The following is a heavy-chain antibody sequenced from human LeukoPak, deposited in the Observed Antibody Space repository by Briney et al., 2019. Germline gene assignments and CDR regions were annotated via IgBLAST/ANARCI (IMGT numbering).Heavy chain of an antibody. CDR2: ISGSGGST. D-gene: IGHD3-10*01. J-gene: IGHJ4*02. CDR3: AKDRPPHYYGSGSYYDY. Sequence: PGGSLRLSCAASGFTFSSYAMSWVRQAPGKGLEWVSAISGSGGSTYYADSVKGRFTISRDNSKNTLYLQMNSLRAEDTAVYYCAKDRPPHYYGSGSYYDYWGQGTLVTASS. CDR1: GFTFSSYA. V-gene: IGHV3-23*01.